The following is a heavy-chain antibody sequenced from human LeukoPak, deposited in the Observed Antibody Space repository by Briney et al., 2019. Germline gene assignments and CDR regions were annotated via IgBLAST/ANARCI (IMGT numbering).Heavy chain of an antibody. V-gene: IGHV1-2*02. CDR2: YNPNIGAA. Sequence: ASVKVSCKASGYTFPDYFIHWVRQAPGQGLEWMGWYNPNIGAARYSQKFQGRVTMTSDTSSRTAYMELSSLRYEDTAVYYCVRDGYMSDRWFYGMDVWGRGTPVTVSS. D-gene: IGHD5-12*01. CDR3: VRDGYMSDRWFYGMDV. J-gene: IGHJ6*02. CDR1: GYTFPDYF.